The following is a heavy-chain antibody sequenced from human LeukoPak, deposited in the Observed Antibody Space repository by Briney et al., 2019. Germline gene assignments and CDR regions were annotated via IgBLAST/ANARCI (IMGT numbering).Heavy chain of an antibody. CDR1: GFTFSNYG. CDR3: AAPGGGYDLPVDY. D-gene: IGHD5-12*01. CDR2: IRFDGSNK. J-gene: IGHJ4*02. V-gene: IGHV3-30*02. Sequence: GGSLRLACAASGFTFSNYGVHWVRQAPGKGLEWVSFIRFDGSNKYYADSVKGRFTISRDTSKNTLYLQMNSLRAEDMAVYYCAAPGGGYDLPVDYWGQGTLVTVSS.